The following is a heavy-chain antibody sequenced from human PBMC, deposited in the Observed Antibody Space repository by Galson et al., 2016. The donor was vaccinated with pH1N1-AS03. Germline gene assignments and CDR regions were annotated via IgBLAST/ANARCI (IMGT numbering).Heavy chain of an antibody. J-gene: IGHJ4*02. Sequence: SLRLSCAASGFTFDDYAMHWVRLAPGKGLEWVSGITWNSDSIGYADSVKGRFTISRDNAQNSLYLQMNSLPSEDTALYYCTALDFWGQGTLVTVAS. CDR2: ITWNSDSI. CDR3: TALDF. V-gene: IGHV3-9*01. CDR1: GFTFDDYA.